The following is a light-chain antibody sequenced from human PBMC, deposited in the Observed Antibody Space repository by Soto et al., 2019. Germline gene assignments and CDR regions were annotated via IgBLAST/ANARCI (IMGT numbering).Light chain of an antibody. J-gene: IGKJ4*01. V-gene: IGKV3-11*01. CDR2: DAS. CDR1: QSVSSY. CDR3: QNRRTGPTLT. Sequence: EIVLTQSPATLSLSPGERATLSCRASQSVSSYLAWYQQKPGQAPRLLIYDASNRATGIPARFSGSGSGTDFPLPISGLELKVFAVYYCQNRRTGPTLTFGGGPKVEIK.